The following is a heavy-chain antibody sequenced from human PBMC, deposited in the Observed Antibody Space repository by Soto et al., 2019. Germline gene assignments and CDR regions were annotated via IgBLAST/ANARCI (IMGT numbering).Heavy chain of an antibody. V-gene: IGHV1-69*06. Sequence: GXSGEVWYGASSGIFISYAISWVRQGPGQGLEWMGGIIPIFGTANYAQKFQGRVTITADKSTSTAYMELSSLRSEDTAVYYCARVKRGLWSTTKIWENWFDPWGQGTLVSVSS. J-gene: IGHJ5*02. CDR1: SGIFISYA. D-gene: IGHD2-2*01. CDR2: IIPIFGTA. CDR3: ARVKRGLWSTTKIWENWFDP.